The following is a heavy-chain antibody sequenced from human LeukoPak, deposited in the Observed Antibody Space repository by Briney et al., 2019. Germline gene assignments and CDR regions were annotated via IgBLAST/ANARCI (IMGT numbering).Heavy chain of an antibody. CDR2: MNPNSGNT. Sequence: ASVKVSCKASGYTFTSYDINWVRQATGQGLEWMGWMNPNSGNTGYAQKFQGRVTMTRNTSISTAYMELSSLRSEDTAVYYCAIAYCGDDCYSLGAFDIWDQGTMVTVSS. V-gene: IGHV1-8*01. CDR1: GYTFTSYD. J-gene: IGHJ3*02. CDR3: AIAYCGDDCYSLGAFDI. D-gene: IGHD2-21*02.